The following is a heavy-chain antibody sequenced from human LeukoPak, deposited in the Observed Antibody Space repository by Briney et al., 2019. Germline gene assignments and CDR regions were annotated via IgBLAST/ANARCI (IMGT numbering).Heavy chain of an antibody. V-gene: IGHV3-23*01. D-gene: IGHD3-3*01. CDR1: GFTFSSYA. Sequence: GGSLRLSCAASGFTFSSYAMSWVRQAPGKGLEWVSAISGSGGSTYYADSVKGRFTISRDNSKNTLYLQINSLRAEDTAVYYCAKDNAGDFWSGYYTGFNYXGQGTLVTVSX. J-gene: IGHJ4*02. CDR2: ISGSGGST. CDR3: AKDNAGDFWSGYYTGFNY.